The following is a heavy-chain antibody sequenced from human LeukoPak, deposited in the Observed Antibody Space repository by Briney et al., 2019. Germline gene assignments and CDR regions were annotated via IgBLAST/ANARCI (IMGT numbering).Heavy chain of an antibody. Sequence: PGGSLRLSCAASGFIFSDYAMNWVRLAPGKGLEWVSSISGSSNYIYYADSVKGRFTISRGNAKNSLYLQMNSLRAEDTAVYYCAKVRGYSYAVWDYWGQGTLVTVSS. D-gene: IGHD5-18*01. CDR3: AKVRGYSYAVWDY. J-gene: IGHJ4*02. V-gene: IGHV3-21*04. CDR1: GFIFSDYA. CDR2: ISGSSNYI.